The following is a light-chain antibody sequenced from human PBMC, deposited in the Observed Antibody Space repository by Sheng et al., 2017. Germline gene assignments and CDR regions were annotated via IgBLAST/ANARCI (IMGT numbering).Light chain of an antibody. CDR1: QSVSSNY. J-gene: IGKJ2*01. V-gene: IGKV3-20*01. CDR3: QQYGSSPYT. Sequence: EIVLTQSPGTLSLSPGERATLSCRASQSVSSNYLAWYQQKPGQAPRLLVYGASSRAADIPDRFSGSGSVTDFTLTISSLEPEDFAVYYCQQYGSSPYTFGQGTKLEIK. CDR2: GAS.